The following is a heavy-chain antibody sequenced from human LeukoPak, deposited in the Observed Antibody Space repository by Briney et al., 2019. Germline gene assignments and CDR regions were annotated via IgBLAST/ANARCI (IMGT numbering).Heavy chain of an antibody. Sequence: GGSLRLSCAASGFTFSSYSMNWVRQAPGKGLEWVSSISSGSSYIYYADSVKGRFTISRDNAKNSLYLQMNSLRAEDTAVYYCARALLAAAGIRYFDYWGQGTLVTVSS. CDR2: ISSGSSYI. D-gene: IGHD6-13*01. V-gene: IGHV3-21*01. CDR1: GFTFSSYS. CDR3: ARALLAAAGIRYFDY. J-gene: IGHJ4*02.